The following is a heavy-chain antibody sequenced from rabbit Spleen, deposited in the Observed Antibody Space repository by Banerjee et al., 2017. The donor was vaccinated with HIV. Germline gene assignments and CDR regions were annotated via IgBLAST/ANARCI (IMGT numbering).Heavy chain of an antibody. Sequence: QSLEESGGGLVKPGGTLTLTCTVSGFSFSSNWICWVRQAPGKGLEWIACIDTNDGDTDYANWPKGLFTISRTSSTTVTLKMTSLTAADTATYFCARDLASVVGWNFNLWARAPSSPS. J-gene: IGHJ4*01. CDR2: IDTNDGDT. D-gene: IGHD3-1*01. V-gene: IGHV1S40*01. CDR3: ARDLASVVGWNFNL. CDR1: GFSFSSNW.